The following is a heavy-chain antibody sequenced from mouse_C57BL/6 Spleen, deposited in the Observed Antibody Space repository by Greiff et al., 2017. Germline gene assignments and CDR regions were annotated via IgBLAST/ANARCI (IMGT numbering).Heavy chain of an antibody. CDR3: AKNWPGNYAMDY. V-gene: IGHV2-5*01. J-gene: IGHJ4*01. CDR1: GFSLTSYG. D-gene: IGHD4-1*01. Sequence: QVQLQQSGPGLVQPSQSLSITCTVSGFSLTSYGVHWVRQSPGKGLEWLGVIWRGGSTDYNAAFMSRLSITKDNSKSQVFFKMNSLQADDTAIYXCAKNWPGNYAMDYWGQGTSVTVSS. CDR2: IWRGGST.